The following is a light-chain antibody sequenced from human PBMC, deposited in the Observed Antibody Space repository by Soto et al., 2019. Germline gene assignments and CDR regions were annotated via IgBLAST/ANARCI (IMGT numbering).Light chain of an antibody. J-gene: IGKJ1*01. CDR1: QSVSSY. CDR3: QQRSSWPRT. CDR2: DAS. Sequence: EIVLTQSPATLSLSPGERATLSCRASQSVSSYLAWYQQKAGQAPRLLIYDASNRATGIPARFSGSGSGTAFTLPISRLKPEDFAVYYCQQRSSWPRTFGLGTKVEI. V-gene: IGKV3-11*01.